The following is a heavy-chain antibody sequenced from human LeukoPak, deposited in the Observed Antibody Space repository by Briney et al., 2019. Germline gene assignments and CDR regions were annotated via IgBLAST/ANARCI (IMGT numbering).Heavy chain of an antibody. V-gene: IGHV1-2*02. CDR3: ARGGIPHYYYYMDV. J-gene: IGHJ6*03. CDR2: INPNSGGT. D-gene: IGHD1-1*01. Sequence: ASVKVSCKASGYTFTGYYMHWVRQAPGQGLEWMGWINPNSGGTNYAQKFQGRVTMTRDTSTSTVYMELSSLRSDDTALYYCARGGIPHYYYYMDVWGKGTTVTVSS. CDR1: GYTFTGYY.